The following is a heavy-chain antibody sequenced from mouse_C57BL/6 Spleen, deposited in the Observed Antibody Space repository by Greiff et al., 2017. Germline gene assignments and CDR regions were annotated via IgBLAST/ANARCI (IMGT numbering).Heavy chain of an antibody. CDR1: GYAFSSSW. CDR3: AMQDSAVGRYFDY. J-gene: IGHJ2*01. Sequence: QVQLKQSGPELVKPGASVKISCKASGYAFSSSWMNWVKQRPGKGLEWIGGIYPGDGDTNYNQKFKGKATLTVDKSSSTAYMQLSSLTSEDSAVXYSAMQDSAVGRYFDYWGPGTTPTVSS. V-gene: IGHV1-82*01. CDR2: IYPGDGDT.